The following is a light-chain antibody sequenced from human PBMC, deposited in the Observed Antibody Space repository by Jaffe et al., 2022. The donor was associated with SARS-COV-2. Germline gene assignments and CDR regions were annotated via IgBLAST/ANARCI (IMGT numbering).Light chain of an antibody. J-gene: IGKJ4*01. CDR1: QGIHNW. CDR2: AAS. V-gene: IGKV1-12*01. Sequence: DIQMTQSPSSVSASVGDRVTITCRASQGIHNWLAWYQRNPGKAPKLLIYAASTLHSGVPSRFSGSGSGTEFTLTISSLQPEDFATYYCQQANSFPLTFGGGTRVEIK. CDR3: QQANSFPLT.